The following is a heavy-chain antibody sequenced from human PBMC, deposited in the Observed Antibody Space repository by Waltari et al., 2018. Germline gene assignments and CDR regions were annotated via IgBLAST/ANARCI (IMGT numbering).Heavy chain of an antibody. CDR2: TYYRSKWSN. J-gene: IGHJ4*02. Sequence: QVQLQQSGPGLVKPSQTLSLTCAVSGDSVPVNSAAAWHWIRQSPSRGLEWLGRTYYRSKWSNEYAVSVRSRITINPDTSKNQFSLHLNSVTPEDTAVYYCARDKGHDYGGSGYFDYWGQGTLVTVSS. D-gene: IGHD4-17*01. V-gene: IGHV6-1*01. CDR3: ARDKGHDYGGSGYFDY. CDR1: GDSVPVNSAA.